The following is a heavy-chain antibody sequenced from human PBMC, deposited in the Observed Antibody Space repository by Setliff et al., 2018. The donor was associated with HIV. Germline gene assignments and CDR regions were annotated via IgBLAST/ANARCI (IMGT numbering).Heavy chain of an antibody. CDR3: ASEKGYCSGGSCSRDFQH. Sequence: SETLSLTCTVSGGSISSSGYYWGWIRQPPGKGLEWIGYIYYSGSTYYNPSLKSRVTISVDTSKNQFSLKLSSVTAADTAVYYCASEKGYCSGGSCSRDFQHWGQGTLVTVSS. CDR2: IYYSGST. V-gene: IGHV4-31*03. J-gene: IGHJ1*01. CDR1: GGSISSSGYY. D-gene: IGHD2-15*01.